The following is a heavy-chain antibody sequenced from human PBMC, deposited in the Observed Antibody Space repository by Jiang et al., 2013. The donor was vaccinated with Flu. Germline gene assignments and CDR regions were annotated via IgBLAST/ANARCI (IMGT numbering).Heavy chain of an antibody. J-gene: IGHJ4*02. D-gene: IGHD3-22*01. CDR3: ARHLYYYDSSGYYPDY. V-gene: IGHV4-39*01. CDR2: IYYSGST. Sequence: GSGLVKPSETLSLTCTVSGGSISSSSYYWGWIRQPPGKGLEWIGSIYYSGSTYYNPSLKSRVTISVDTSKNQFSLKLSSVTAADTAVYYCARHLYYYDSSGYYPDYWGQGTLVTVSS. CDR1: GGSISSSSYY.